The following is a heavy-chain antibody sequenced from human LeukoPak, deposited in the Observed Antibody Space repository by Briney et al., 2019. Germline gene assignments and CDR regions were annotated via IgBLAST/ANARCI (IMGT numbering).Heavy chain of an antibody. J-gene: IGHJ6*03. CDR2: IIPIFGTA. CDR1: GGTFSGYA. Sequence: SVKVSCKASGGTFSGYAISWVRQAPGQGLEWMGGIIPIFGTANYAQKFQGRVTITADESTSTAYMELSSLRSEDTAVYYCARRRSSIAARGGYYYYMDVWGKGTTVTVSS. D-gene: IGHD6-6*01. CDR3: ARRRSSIAARGGYYYYMDV. V-gene: IGHV1-69*13.